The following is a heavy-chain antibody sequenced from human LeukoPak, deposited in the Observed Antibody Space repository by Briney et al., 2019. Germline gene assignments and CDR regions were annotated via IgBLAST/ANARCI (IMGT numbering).Heavy chain of an antibody. CDR1: GGSISSYY. V-gene: IGHV4-59*12. Sequence: PSETLSLTCTVSGGSISSYYWSWIRQPPGKGLEWIGYIYYSGSTNYNPSLKSRVTISVDTSKNQFSLKLSSVAAADTAVYYCARVPNYYGSGSYGFDPWGQGTLVTVSS. CDR3: ARVPNYYGSGSYGFDP. D-gene: IGHD3-10*01. CDR2: IYYSGST. J-gene: IGHJ5*02.